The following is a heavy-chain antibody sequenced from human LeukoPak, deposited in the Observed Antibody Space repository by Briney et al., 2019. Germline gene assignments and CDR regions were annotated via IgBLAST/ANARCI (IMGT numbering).Heavy chain of an antibody. D-gene: IGHD6-19*01. J-gene: IGHJ6*02. Sequence: SETLSLTCTVSGGSVSSGSYYWSWIRQPPGKGLEWIGYIYYSGSTYYNPSLKSRVTISVDTSKNQFSLKLSSVTAADTAVYYCARVTAVAGGYYYYGMDVWGQGTTVTVSS. V-gene: IGHV4-31*03. CDR1: GGSVSSGSYY. CDR2: IYYSGST. CDR3: ARVTAVAGGYYYYGMDV.